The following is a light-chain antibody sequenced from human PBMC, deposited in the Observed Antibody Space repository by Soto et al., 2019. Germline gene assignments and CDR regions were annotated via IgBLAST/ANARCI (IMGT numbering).Light chain of an antibody. V-gene: IGLV2-14*01. Sequence: QSALAQPASVSGSPGQSIAISCTGTSSDVGAYNYVSWYQQHPGKAPKLIVHEVSDRPSGVSDRFSGSKSGNTASLTISGLQAKDEADYYCSSYTGAYTLVFGTGTKVTVL. CDR3: SSYTGAYTLV. CDR1: SSDVGAYNY. J-gene: IGLJ1*01. CDR2: EVS.